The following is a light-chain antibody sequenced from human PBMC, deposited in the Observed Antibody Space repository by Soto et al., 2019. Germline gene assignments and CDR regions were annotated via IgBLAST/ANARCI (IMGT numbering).Light chain of an antibody. CDR2: LNSDGSH. J-gene: IGLJ2*01. Sequence: QPVLTQSPSASASLGASVKLTCSLSSGHSNYAIAWHQQQSEKGPRYLMKLNSDGSHSKGDGIPDRFSGSSSGAERYLTISSLQSEDAADYYCQTWGSGIVVFGGGTKVTVL. V-gene: IGLV4-69*01. CDR1: SGHSNYA. CDR3: QTWGSGIVV.